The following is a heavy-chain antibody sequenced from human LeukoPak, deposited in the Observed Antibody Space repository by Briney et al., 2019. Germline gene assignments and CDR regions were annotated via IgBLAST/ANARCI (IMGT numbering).Heavy chain of an antibody. CDR3: ARGKPTVYYDILTGFTPPNFQH. V-gene: IGHV1-8*01. D-gene: IGHD3-9*01. J-gene: IGHJ1*01. CDR1: GYTFTSYD. CDR2: MNPNSGNT. Sequence: ASVKVSCKASGYTFTSYDINWVRQATGQGLEWMGWMNPNSGNTGYAQKFQGRVTMTRNTSISTAYMELSSLRSEDTAVYYCARGKPTVYYDILTGFTPPNFQHWGQGTLVTVSS.